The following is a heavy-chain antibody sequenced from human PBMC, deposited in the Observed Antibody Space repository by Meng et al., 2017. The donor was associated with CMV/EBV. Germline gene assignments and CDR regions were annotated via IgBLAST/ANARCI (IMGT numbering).Heavy chain of an antibody. J-gene: IGHJ4*02. CDR2: IIPIFGTA. CDR1: GGTFSSYA. D-gene: IGHD3-3*01. Sequence: SVKVSCKASGGTFSSYAISWVRQTPGQGLEWMGGIIPIFGTANYAQKFQGRVTITTDESTSTAYMELSSLRSEDTAVYYCASNYDFWSGLDYWGQGTLVTVSS. CDR3: ASNYDFWSGLDY. V-gene: IGHV1-69*05.